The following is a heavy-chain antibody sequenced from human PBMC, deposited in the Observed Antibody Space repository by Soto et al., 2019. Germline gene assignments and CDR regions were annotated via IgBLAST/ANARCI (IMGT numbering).Heavy chain of an antibody. J-gene: IGHJ3*02. V-gene: IGHV1-46*03. CDR2: INPSGGST. Sequence: ASVKVSCKASGYTFTGYYMHWVRQAPGQGLEWMGLINPSGGSTSYAQKFQGRVTMTRGTSTSTVYMELSSLRSQDTAVYYCARSGDPDAFDIWGQGTMVTVSS. CDR3: ARSGDPDAFDI. CDR1: GYTFTGYY. D-gene: IGHD4-17*01.